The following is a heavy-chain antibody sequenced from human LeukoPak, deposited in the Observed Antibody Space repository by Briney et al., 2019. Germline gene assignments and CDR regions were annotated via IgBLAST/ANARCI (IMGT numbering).Heavy chain of an antibody. CDR1: GGSISSSSYY. V-gene: IGHV4-39*07. D-gene: IGHD3-10*01. Sequence: SETLSLTCTVSGGSISSSSYYWGWIRQPPGKGLEWIGSIYYSGSTYYNPSLKSRVTISVDTSKNQFSLKLSSVTAADTAVYYCTTYYYGSGYYFDYWGQGTLVTVSS. J-gene: IGHJ4*02. CDR3: TTYYYGSGYYFDY. CDR2: IYYSGST.